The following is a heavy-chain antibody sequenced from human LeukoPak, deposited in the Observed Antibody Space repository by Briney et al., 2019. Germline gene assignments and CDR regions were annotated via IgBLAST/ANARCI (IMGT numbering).Heavy chain of an antibody. D-gene: IGHD3-3*01. CDR3: ARVGITIFGVASNWFDP. CDR2: KSYDGSNK. CDR1: GFTFSSYA. V-gene: IGHV3-30*04. Sequence: SGGSLRLSCAASGFTFSSYAMHWVRQAPGKGLEWVAVKSYDGSNKYYADSVKGRFTISRDNSKNTLYLQMNSLRAEDTAVYYCARVGITIFGVASNWFDPWGQGTLVTVSS. J-gene: IGHJ5*02.